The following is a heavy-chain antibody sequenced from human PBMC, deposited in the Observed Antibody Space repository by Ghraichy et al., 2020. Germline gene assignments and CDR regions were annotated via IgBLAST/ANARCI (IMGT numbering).Heavy chain of an antibody. CDR1: GFTFSSYA. J-gene: IGHJ5*02. D-gene: IGHD1-26*01. Sequence: GGSLRLSCAASGFTFSSYAMHWVRQAPGKGLEWVAVISYDGSNKYYADSVKGRFTISRDNSKNTLYLQMNSLRAEDTAVYYCARSGIVGATGSDWFDPWGQGTLVTVSS. CDR2: ISYDGSNK. V-gene: IGHV3-30*04. CDR3: ARSGIVGATGSDWFDP.